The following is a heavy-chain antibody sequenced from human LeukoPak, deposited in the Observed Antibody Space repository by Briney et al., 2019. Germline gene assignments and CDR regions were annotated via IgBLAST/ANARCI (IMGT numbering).Heavy chain of an antibody. Sequence: APVKVSCKASGYTFTAYYMHWVRQAPGQGLEWMGWINPNSGDTNYAQNFQGRVTMTRDTSISTAYMELSRLRSDDTAMYYCARGSGYYSFDCWGQGTLVTVSS. CDR3: ARGSGYYSFDC. CDR2: INPNSGDT. V-gene: IGHV1-2*02. J-gene: IGHJ4*02. CDR1: GYTFTAYY. D-gene: IGHD3-3*01.